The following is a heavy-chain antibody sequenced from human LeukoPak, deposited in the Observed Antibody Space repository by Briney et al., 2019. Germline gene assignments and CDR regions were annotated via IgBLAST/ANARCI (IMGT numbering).Heavy chain of an antibody. Sequence: GGSLRLSCEASELTFSSYGMSWVRQAPGKGLQWVSAITGDGTTTYYADSVKGRFTISRDNSKNMLYLQMSSLRAEDTAVYYCAKMQGYFDYWGQGTLVPVSS. V-gene: IGHV3-23*01. CDR1: ELTFSSYG. CDR3: AKMQGYFDY. CDR2: ITGDGTTT. J-gene: IGHJ4*02.